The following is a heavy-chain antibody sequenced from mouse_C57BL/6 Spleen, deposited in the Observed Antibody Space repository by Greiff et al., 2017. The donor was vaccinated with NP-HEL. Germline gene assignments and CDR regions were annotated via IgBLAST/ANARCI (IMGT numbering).Heavy chain of an antibody. CDR1: GFTFSSYT. J-gene: IGHJ2*01. Sequence: EVKVVESGGGLVKPGGSLKLSCAASGFTFSSYTMSWVRQTPEKRLEWVATISGGGGNTYYPDSVKGRFTISRDNAKNTLYLQMSSLRSEDTALYYCARQVTTVGFDYWGQGTTLTVSS. CDR3: ARQVTTVGFDY. V-gene: IGHV5-9*01. CDR2: ISGGGGNT. D-gene: IGHD1-1*01.